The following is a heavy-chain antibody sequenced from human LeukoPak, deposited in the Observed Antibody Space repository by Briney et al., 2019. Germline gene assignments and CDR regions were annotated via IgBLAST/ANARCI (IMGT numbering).Heavy chain of an antibody. CDR3: ARVVDPHDSRGHSDY. J-gene: IGHJ4*02. D-gene: IGHD3-22*01. CDR2: INHSGST. Sequence: SETLSLTCAVYGGSFSGYYWSWIREPPGKGREWSGEINHSGSTNYNRSLKSRVTISVDTSKNQFSLKLSSVTDAHTAVYYCARVVDPHDSRGHSDYWAQGPLVTVPS. V-gene: IGHV4-34*01. CDR1: GGSFSGYY.